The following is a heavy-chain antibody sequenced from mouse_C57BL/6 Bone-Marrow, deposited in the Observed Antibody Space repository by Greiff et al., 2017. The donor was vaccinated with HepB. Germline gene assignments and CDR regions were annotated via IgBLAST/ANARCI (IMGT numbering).Heavy chain of an antibody. D-gene: IGHD2-3*01. J-gene: IGHJ2*01. V-gene: IGHV3-6*01. Sequence: DVQLQESGPGLVKPSQSLSLTCSVTGYSITSGYYWNWIRQLPGNKLEWMGYISYDGSNNYNPSLKNRISITRDTSKNQFFLKLNSVTTEDTATYYCARTEVTTLDYWGQGTTLTVSS. CDR1: GYSITSGYY. CDR2: ISYDGSN. CDR3: ARTEVTTLDY.